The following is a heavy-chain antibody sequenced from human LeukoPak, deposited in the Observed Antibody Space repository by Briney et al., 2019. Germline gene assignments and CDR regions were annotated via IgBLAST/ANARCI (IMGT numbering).Heavy chain of an antibody. J-gene: IGHJ3*02. CDR2: ISAYNGNT. CDR3: ARDRMTRLQRWAFDI. V-gene: IGHV1-18*01. D-gene: IGHD4-23*01. CDR1: GYTFTSYG. Sequence: ASVNVSCKASGYTFTSYGISGVRQAPGQGLEWMGWISAYNGNTNYSQKLQGRVNMTTDTSTSTAYMELRSLRSDDTAVYSCARDRMTRLQRWAFDIWGQGTLVTVSS.